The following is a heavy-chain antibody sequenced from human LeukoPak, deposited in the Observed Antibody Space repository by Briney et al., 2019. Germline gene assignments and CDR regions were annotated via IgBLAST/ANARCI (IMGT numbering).Heavy chain of an antibody. J-gene: IGHJ3*02. CDR2: ISGSGGNT. Sequence: PGGSLRLSCAASGFTFSNYAMTWVRQAPGKGLEWVSVISGSGGNTDYADSVKGRFTISRDNSKNTLSLQMNSLRAEDTAVYYCAKWGIVVVVAAHSGGAFDIWGQGTMVTVSS. D-gene: IGHD2-15*01. V-gene: IGHV3-23*01. CDR3: AKWGIVVVVAAHSGGAFDI. CDR1: GFTFSNYA.